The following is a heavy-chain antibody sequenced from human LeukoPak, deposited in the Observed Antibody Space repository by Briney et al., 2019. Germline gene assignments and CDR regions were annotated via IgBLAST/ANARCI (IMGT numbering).Heavy chain of an antibody. CDR2: IIPIFGTA. CDR3: ARGGAIDYFDY. J-gene: IGHJ4*02. CDR1: GYTFTSYG. V-gene: IGHV1-69*13. Sequence: SVKVFCKASGYTFTSYGISWVRRAPGQGLEWMGGIIPIFGTANYAQKFQGRVTITADESTSTAYMELSSLRSEDTAVYYCARGGAIDYFDYWGQGTLVTVSS.